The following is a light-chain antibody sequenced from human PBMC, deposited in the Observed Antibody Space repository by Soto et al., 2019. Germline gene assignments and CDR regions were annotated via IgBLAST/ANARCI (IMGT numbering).Light chain of an antibody. V-gene: IGKV3-11*01. J-gene: IGKJ5*01. Sequence: EIVLTQSPATLSLSPGERATLSCRASQSVSSYLAWYQQKPGQAPRLLIYDASNRATGIPARFSGSGSGTDFTLTISSLEPEDFAVYYCQQRSNRITFGQGIRLEIK. CDR3: QQRSNRIT. CDR2: DAS. CDR1: QSVSSY.